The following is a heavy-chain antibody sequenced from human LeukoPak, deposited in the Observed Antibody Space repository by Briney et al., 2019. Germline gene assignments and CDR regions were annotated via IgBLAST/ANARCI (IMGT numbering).Heavy chain of an antibody. D-gene: IGHD4-17*01. Sequence: PSGTLSLTCAVSGGSISSSNWWSWVRQPPGKGLEWIGEINHSGSTNYNPSLKSRVTISVDTSKNQFSLKLSSVTAADTAVYYCARLAYSYGDSRDWGQGTLVTVPS. V-gene: IGHV4-4*02. CDR1: GGSISSSNW. CDR3: ARLAYSYGDSRD. CDR2: INHSGST. J-gene: IGHJ4*02.